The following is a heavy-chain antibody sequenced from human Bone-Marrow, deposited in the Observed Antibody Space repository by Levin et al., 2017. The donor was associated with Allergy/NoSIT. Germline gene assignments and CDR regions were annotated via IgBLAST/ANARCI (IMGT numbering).Heavy chain of an antibody. J-gene: IGHJ4*02. Sequence: LSLTCAVSEFLFTDSAIHWVRQASGKGLEWVGRIRSKTYSYATAYAASVKGRFTVSRDDSMNTAYLEMSALKTEDTAVYYCTSVAVAGSYWGQGALVTVSS. CDR3: TSVAVAGSY. V-gene: IGHV3-73*01. CDR2: IRSKTYSYAT. CDR1: EFLFTDSA. D-gene: IGHD6-19*01.